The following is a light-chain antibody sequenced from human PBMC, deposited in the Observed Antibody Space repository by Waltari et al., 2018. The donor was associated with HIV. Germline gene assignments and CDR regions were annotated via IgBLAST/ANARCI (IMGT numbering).Light chain of an antibody. J-gene: IGKJ1*01. CDR2: WAS. V-gene: IGKV4-1*01. CDR3: QQYYSTPWT. Sequence: DIVMTQSPDSLAVSLGERATVNCKSSQTVLYSPNNKNYLAWYQQQPGQPPKLLIHWASTRESWVPDRFSGGGSGTDFTLTISSLQAEDVAVYYCQQYYSTPWTFGQGTKVEIK. CDR1: QTVLYSPNNKNY.